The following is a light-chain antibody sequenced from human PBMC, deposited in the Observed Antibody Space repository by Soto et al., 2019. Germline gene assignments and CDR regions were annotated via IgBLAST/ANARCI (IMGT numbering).Light chain of an antibody. CDR3: YSYAGSHNV. J-gene: IGLJ1*01. CDR1: SSDVGGYNY. V-gene: IGLV2-8*01. CDR2: EVN. Sequence: QSALTQPPSASGSPGQSVTISCTGTSSDVGGYNYVSWYQQHPGRAPRLMIYEVNKRPSGVPDRFSGSKSGDTASLTVSGLQAEDEADYYCYSYAGSHNVFGTGTKLHRP.